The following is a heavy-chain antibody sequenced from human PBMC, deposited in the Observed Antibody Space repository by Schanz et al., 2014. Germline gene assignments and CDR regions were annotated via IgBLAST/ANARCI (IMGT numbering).Heavy chain of an antibody. V-gene: IGHV3-74*01. CDR3: AKVWGSDYFYPFDY. CDR2: ISGDGTTT. Sequence: EVQLVESGGGLVQPGGSLRLSCAASGFTFSVYWMHWVRQPPGKGLVSVSRISGDGTTTSYADSVKGRFTISRDNSKNTLYLQMSSLRAEDTAVYYCAKVWGSDYFYPFDYWGQGTLVTVSS. CDR1: GFTFSVYW. J-gene: IGHJ4*02. D-gene: IGHD3-22*01.